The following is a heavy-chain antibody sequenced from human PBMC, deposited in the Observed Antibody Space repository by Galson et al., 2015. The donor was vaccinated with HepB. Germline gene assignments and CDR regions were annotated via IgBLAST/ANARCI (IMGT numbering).Heavy chain of an antibody. CDR2: IKSKTDGGTT. Sequence: SLRLSCAASGFTFSNAWMNWVRQAPGKGLEWVGRIKSKTDGGTTDYAAPVKGRFTISRDDSKNTLYLQMNSLKTEDTAVYYCTTYSSGYFPYAFDIWGQGTMVTVSS. CDR3: TTYSSGYFPYAFDI. CDR1: GFTFSNAW. J-gene: IGHJ3*02. D-gene: IGHD3-22*01. V-gene: IGHV3-15*07.